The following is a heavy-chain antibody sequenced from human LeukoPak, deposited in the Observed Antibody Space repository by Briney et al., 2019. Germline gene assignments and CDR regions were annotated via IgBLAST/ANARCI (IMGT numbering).Heavy chain of an antibody. D-gene: IGHD3-10*01. CDR1: GVTINSYA. CDR2: ISGSGATT. Sequence: PGGSLRLSCAASGVTINSYAMSWVRQAPGQGREWGLTISGSGATTYFADSVKGRFTISRDISKNTLFLQMNSLRAEDTAIYYCATGFGEFPWNWFDPRGQGTLVTVSS. V-gene: IGHV3-23*01. CDR3: ATGFGEFPWNWFDP. J-gene: IGHJ5*02.